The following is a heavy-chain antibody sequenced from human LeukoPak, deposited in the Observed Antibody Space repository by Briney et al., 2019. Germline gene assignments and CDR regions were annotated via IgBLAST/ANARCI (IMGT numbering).Heavy chain of an antibody. D-gene: IGHD1-26*01. CDR2: IYHSGST. Sequence: PSQTLSLTCTVSGGSISSGSYYWSWIRQPAGKGLEWIGEIYHSGSTNYNPSLKSRVTISVDKSNDHFSLKLTSVTAADTAVYYCGSGDYYYFDYWGQGTLVTVSS. V-gene: IGHV4-61*09. CDR3: GSGDYYYFDY. CDR1: GGSISSGSYY. J-gene: IGHJ4*02.